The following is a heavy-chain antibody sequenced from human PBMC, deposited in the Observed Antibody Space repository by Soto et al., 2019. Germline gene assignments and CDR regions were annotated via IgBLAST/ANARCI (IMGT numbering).Heavy chain of an antibody. D-gene: IGHD6-13*01. J-gene: IGHJ3*02. V-gene: IGHV6-1*01. Sequence: SQSLSLTCAISGDSVSSNSAAWNWSRQSTSRGLEWLGRTYYRSKWYNDYAVSVKSRITINPDTSKNQFSLQLNSVTPEDMALYYCARTYSSSWDDDAFDIWGQGTMVTVSS. CDR2: TYYRSKWYN. CDR3: ARTYSSSWDDDAFDI. CDR1: GDSVSSNSAA.